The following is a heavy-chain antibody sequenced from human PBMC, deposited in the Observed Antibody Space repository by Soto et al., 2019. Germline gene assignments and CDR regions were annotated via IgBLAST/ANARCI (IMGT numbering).Heavy chain of an antibody. Sequence: SETLSLTCTVSGGSISSSSYYWGWIRQPPGKGLEWIGSIYYSGSTYYNPSLKSRVTISVDTSKNQFSLKLSSVTAADTAVYYCARLHYGGDYSLSFDYWGQGTLVTVSS. D-gene: IGHD4-17*01. V-gene: IGHV4-39*01. CDR2: IYYSGST. CDR3: ARLHYGGDYSLSFDY. J-gene: IGHJ4*02. CDR1: GGSISSSSYY.